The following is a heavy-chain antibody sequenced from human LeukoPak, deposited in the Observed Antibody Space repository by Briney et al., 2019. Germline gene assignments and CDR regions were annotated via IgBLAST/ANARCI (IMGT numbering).Heavy chain of an antibody. CDR1: GYTFISYG. Sequence: ASVKVSCKASGYTFISYGIGWVRQAPGQGLEWMGWISTYGGHTSYAQQFQDRVTMTKDTYTSTAYMELSRLRSDDTALYYCTRDVRPRGGIDSWGQGTLVTVSS. CDR3: TRDVRPRGGIDS. V-gene: IGHV1-18*01. CDR2: ISTYGGHT. D-gene: IGHD3-10*01. J-gene: IGHJ4*02.